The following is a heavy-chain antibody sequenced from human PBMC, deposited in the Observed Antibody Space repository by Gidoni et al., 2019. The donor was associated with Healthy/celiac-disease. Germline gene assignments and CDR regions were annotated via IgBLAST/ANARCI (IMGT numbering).Heavy chain of an antibody. CDR3: ARELLFYSSSYFDS. CDR1: GSTFSSYW. V-gene: IGHV3-7*01. J-gene: IGHJ4*02. Sequence: EVQLVESGGGLVQPGGSLRLSCPVSGSTFSSYWMSWVRQAPGKGLEWVANIKKDGSEKYYVDSVKGRFTISRDNAKNSLYLQMNSLRAEDTAVYYCARELLFYSSSYFDSWGQGTLVTVSS. D-gene: IGHD6-13*01. CDR2: IKKDGSEK.